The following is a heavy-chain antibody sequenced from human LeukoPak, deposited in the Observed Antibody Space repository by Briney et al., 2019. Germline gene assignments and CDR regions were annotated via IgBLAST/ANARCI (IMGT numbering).Heavy chain of an antibody. V-gene: IGHV1-2*02. Sequence: APVKPSCKASGYTFTGNYIHWVRQAPGQGLEWMGWINPNTGGTKYAQKCQGRVTMTRDTSISTAYMELTWLKSDDTAVYCCARDSATAAAAELDDWGQGAQVTVSS. D-gene: IGHD6-13*01. CDR1: GYTFTGNY. CDR3: ARDSATAAAAELDD. J-gene: IGHJ4*02. CDR2: INPNTGGT.